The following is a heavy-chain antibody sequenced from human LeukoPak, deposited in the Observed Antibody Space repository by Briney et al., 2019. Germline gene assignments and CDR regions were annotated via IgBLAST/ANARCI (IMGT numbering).Heavy chain of an antibody. CDR1: GFTFGDYS. V-gene: IGHV3-23*01. J-gene: IGHJ6*02. CDR3: VKDRPCDGCMPMDA. D-gene: IGHD5-24*01. Sequence: GGSLRLSCAASGFTFGDYSMSWVRQVPGKGLEWLSGIGRVGCTYYADSVKGRFTISRDNSKNTVYLQMKSLRAEDTAIYYRVKDRPCDGCMPMDAWGQGTTVTVSS. CDR2: IGRVGCT.